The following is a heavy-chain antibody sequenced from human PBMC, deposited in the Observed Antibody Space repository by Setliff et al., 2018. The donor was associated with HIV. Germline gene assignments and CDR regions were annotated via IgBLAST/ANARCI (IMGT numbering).Heavy chain of an antibody. CDR1: GGSFTDYY. D-gene: IGHD3-10*01. CDR2: INHSGST. CDR3: ARDRRGYYYGSGSCYMDV. Sequence: PSETLSLTCAVFGGSFTDYYWIWIRQPPGKGLEWIGEINHSGSTHYNPSLKSRFIISVDTSKNQFSLKLSSVTAADTAVYYCARDRRGYYYGSGSCYMDVWGTGTTVTVSS. J-gene: IGHJ6*03. V-gene: IGHV4-34*01.